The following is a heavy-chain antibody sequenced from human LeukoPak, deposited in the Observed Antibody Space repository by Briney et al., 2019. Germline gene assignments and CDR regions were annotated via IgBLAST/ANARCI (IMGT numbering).Heavy chain of an antibody. CDR1: GFTFSSYS. D-gene: IGHD3-22*01. V-gene: IGHV3-21*01. J-gene: IGHJ6*02. CDR3: ARARLDSSGYSYYYYGMDV. Sequence: GGSLRLSCAASGFTFSSYSMNWVRQAPGKGLEWVSSISSSSSYIYYADSVKGRFTISRDNAKNSLYLQMNSLRAEDTAVYYCARARLDSSGYSYYYYGMDVWGQGTTVTVSS. CDR2: ISSSSSYI.